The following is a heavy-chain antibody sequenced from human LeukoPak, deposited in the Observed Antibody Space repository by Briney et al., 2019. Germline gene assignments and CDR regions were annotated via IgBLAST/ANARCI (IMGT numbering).Heavy chain of an antibody. CDR3: ARGTIIVVVITEQHHEYFQH. CDR2: INPNSGDT. Sequence: ASLKLSCKTSGYTFTGHHIHWLRQAPGQGLEWMGWINPNSGDTSYAPKFQGRVTLTRDTSITTASMELSGLISDDTAVYYCARGTIIVVVITEQHHEYFQHWGQGTLVTVSS. V-gene: IGHV1-2*02. J-gene: IGHJ1*01. CDR1: GYTFTGHH. D-gene: IGHD3-22*01.